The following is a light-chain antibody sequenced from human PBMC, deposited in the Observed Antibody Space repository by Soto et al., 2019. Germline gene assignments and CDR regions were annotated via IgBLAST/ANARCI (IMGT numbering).Light chain of an antibody. CDR1: QSVSSSY. J-gene: IGKJ5*01. CDR2: GAS. Sequence: EIVLTQSPGTLSLSPGERATLSCRASQSVSSSYLAWYQQKPGQAPRLLIYGASSRATGIPDRFSGSGSGTDFTLTISRLEPEDFALYSSQPNGSSHRTLCQSPMIT. CDR3: QPNGSSHRTLCQSPMIT. V-gene: IGKV3-20*01.